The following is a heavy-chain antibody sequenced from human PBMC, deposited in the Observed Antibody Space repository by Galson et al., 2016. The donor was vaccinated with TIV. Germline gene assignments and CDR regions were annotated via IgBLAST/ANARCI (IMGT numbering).Heavy chain of an antibody. CDR1: GGTFISYT. D-gene: IGHD6-6*01. J-gene: IGHJ3*02. CDR2: VIPLLRIA. Sequence: SVKVSCKASGGTFISYTITWVRQAPGQGLEWMGAVIPLLRIANYAQKFEGRVTLTADRSRTTAYMDLRSLRSDDTAIYYCARAVSHSALDASEIWGQGTKVTVSS. CDR3: ARAVSHSALDASEI. V-gene: IGHV1-69*10.